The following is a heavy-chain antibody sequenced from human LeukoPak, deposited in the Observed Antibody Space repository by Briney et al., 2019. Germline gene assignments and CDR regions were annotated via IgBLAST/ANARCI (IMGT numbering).Heavy chain of an antibody. J-gene: IGHJ5*02. Sequence: SETLSLTCTVSGYSISSDYYWGWIRQPPGKGLEWIGEINHSGSTNHNPSLKSRVTISVDTSKNQFSLKLSSVTAADTAVYYCARVTVTTWRDWFDPWGQGTLVTVSS. D-gene: IGHD4-17*01. CDR3: ARVTVTTWRDWFDP. CDR2: INHSGST. CDR1: GYSISSDYY. V-gene: IGHV4-38-2*02.